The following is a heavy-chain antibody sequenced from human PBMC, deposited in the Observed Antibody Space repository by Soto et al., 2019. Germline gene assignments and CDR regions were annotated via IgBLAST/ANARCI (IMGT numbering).Heavy chain of an antibody. CDR1: GYTLRCYA. CDR2: INSGYGYT. CDR3: ARDKGDGPFVF. J-gene: IGHJ4*02. D-gene: IGHD2-15*01. V-gene: IGHV1-3*01. Sequence: VHVSFKASGYTLRCYAMHWVGQARGQRLDGMGWINSGYGYTNLSQKFHDRVTISRDTSSSTDYMELTRLRADDTAVYYCARDKGDGPFVFWRRRTVVTVS.